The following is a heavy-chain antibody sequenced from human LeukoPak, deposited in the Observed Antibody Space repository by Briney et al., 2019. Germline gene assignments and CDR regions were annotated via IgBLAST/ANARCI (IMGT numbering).Heavy chain of an antibody. CDR2: INHSGST. CDR3: ARGPVCGSSTSCYDRGHDY. V-gene: IGHV4-34*01. Sequence: SETLSLICAVYGGPFSGYYWRWIRQPRGKGVEWIGEINHSGSTNYNPSHKSRILIAVDTSQNQFALKLSSVTAADTAVYYCARGPVCGSSTSCYDRGHDYWGQGTLVTVSS. D-gene: IGHD2-2*01. CDR1: GGPFSGYY. J-gene: IGHJ4*02.